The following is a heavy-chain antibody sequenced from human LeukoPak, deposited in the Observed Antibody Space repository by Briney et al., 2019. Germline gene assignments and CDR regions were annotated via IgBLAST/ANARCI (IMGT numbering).Heavy chain of an antibody. CDR2: IYTTGST. V-gene: IGHV4-4*07. J-gene: IGHJ4*02. CDR1: DDSINDYY. D-gene: IGHD3-3*01. CDR3: ARGGEWSYDY. Sequence: PSETLSPTCTVSDDSINDYYWSWIRQPAGKGLEWIGRIYTTGSTNYNPSLKSRVTMSIDMSKNQFSLNLSSVTAADTAVYYCARGGEWSYDYWGQGTLVTVSS.